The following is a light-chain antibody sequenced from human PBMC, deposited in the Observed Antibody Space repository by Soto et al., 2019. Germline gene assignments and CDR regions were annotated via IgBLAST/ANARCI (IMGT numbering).Light chain of an antibody. Sequence: EIVMTQSPGTLSLSPGERATLSCRASQSASSDFFSWYQQQPGQPPRLLISGASNTATVIPDRFSGSASGTDFTLTISRLQSEDFAVYYCQQCDRSPLTFGQGTRVEIK. J-gene: IGKJ1*01. V-gene: IGKV3-20*01. CDR1: QSASSDF. CDR2: GAS. CDR3: QQCDRSPLT.